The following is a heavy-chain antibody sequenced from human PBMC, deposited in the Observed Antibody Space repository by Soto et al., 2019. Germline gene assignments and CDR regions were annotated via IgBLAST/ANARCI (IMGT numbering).Heavy chain of an antibody. CDR1: GFSLTTGGVG. J-gene: IGHJ5*02. V-gene: IGHV2-5*02. CDR2: IYWDDDK. D-gene: IGHD1-20*01. CDR3: AHRRPWSSNWNSGWFDP. Sequence: QITLKESGPPLVKPTETLTLTCTFSGFSLTTGGVGVGWIRQTPGKALEWLAVIYWDDDKRYSPSLNSRLTIIKDTSGSQVVLIMTNMDPVDTGTYFCAHRRPWSSNWNSGWFDPWGQGTLVSVSS.